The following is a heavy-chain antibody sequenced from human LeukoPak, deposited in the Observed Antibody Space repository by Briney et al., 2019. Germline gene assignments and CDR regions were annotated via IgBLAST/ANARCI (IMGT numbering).Heavy chain of an antibody. CDR1: GFTFNNYT. D-gene: IGHD3-22*01. CDR3: TKTTTGYSSGQYPGWPADH. V-gene: IGHV3-23*01. Sequence: PGGSLRLSCTASGFTFNNYTMYWVRQAPRKGLEWVGGIFGSGGGAHYADSVKGRFTISRDNSKNTVYLQMDSLRGEDTAVYYCTKTTTGYSSGQYPGWPADHWGQGALVTVSS. J-gene: IGHJ4*02. CDR2: IFGSGGGA.